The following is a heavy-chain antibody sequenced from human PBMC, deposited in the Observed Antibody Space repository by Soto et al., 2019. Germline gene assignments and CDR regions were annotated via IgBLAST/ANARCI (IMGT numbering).Heavy chain of an antibody. Sequence: QVQLVQSGAEVKKPGSSVKVSCKASGGTFSSYAISWVRQAPGQGLEWMGGIIPIFGTANYAQKFQGRVTITADESTSTAYMELRSLRSEDTAVYYCARPYYYDSSGYYFDAFDIWGQGTMVTVSS. J-gene: IGHJ3*02. V-gene: IGHV1-69*01. D-gene: IGHD3-22*01. CDR3: ARPYYYDSSGYYFDAFDI. CDR2: IIPIFGTA. CDR1: GGTFSSYA.